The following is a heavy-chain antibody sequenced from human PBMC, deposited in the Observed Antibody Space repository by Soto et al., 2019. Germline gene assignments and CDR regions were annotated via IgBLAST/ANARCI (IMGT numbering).Heavy chain of an antibody. J-gene: IGHJ6*02. D-gene: IGHD3-22*01. CDR1: GFTFSSYG. V-gene: IGHV3-33*01. CDR3: ARDRYYYDSSGYSDYYYYGMDV. CDR2: IWYDGSNK. Sequence: QVQLVESGGGVVQPGRSLRLSCAASGFTFSSYGMHWVRQAPGKGLEWVAVIWYDGSNKYYADSVKCRFTISRDNSKNTLYLQMNSLRAEDTAVYYCARDRYYYDSSGYSDYYYYGMDVWGQGTTVTVSS.